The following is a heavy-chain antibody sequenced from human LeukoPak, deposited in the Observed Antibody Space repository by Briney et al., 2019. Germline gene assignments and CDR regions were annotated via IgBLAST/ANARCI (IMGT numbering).Heavy chain of an antibody. CDR3: ASLYSTNY. J-gene: IGHJ4*02. V-gene: IGHV3-23*01. D-gene: IGHD5-18*01. CDR1: GFTFSTYA. CDR2: ISNSGSST. Sequence: GGSLRLSCAASGFTFSTYAMTWVRQAPGKGLEWVSGISNSGSSTYYADSVKGRFTISRDNSKNMLYLQMISLRTEDTALYYCASLYSTNYWGQGTLVTVSS.